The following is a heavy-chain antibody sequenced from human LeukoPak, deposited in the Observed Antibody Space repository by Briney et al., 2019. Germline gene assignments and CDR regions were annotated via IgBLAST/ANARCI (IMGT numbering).Heavy chain of an antibody. V-gene: IGHV3-30*03. CDR3: ARDPNQYEAVHPFEY. D-gene: IGHD6-19*01. CDR1: GFTFSNYG. Sequence: PGGSLRLSCAASGFTFSNYGMHWVRQAPGKGLEWVAVISYDGNNNYYAESVKGRFTISRDNAKNSLYLQMNSLRAEDTAVYYCARDPNQYEAVHPFEYWGQGTLVIVS. CDR2: ISYDGNNN. J-gene: IGHJ4*02.